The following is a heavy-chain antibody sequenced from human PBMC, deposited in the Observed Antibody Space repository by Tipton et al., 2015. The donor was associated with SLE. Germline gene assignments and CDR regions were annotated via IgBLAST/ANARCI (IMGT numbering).Heavy chain of an antibody. CDR3: ASFRDMVQGVIGTFNI. CDR2: IYYTGGT. D-gene: IGHD3-10*01. CDR1: GGSISSHY. Sequence: TLSLTCTVSGGSISSHYWSWIRQSPGKGLEWIGYIYYTGGTNYNLSLKSRVTISIDTSKNQFSLKLKSVTAADTAVYYCASFRDMVQGVIGTFNIWGQGTMVTVSS. J-gene: IGHJ3*02. V-gene: IGHV4-59*08.